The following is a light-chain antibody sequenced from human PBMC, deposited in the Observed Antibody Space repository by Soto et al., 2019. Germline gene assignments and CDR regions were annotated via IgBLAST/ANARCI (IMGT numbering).Light chain of an antibody. CDR1: SSDVGGYNY. Sequence: QSSLTHPASLSGSPGQSITISCTGTSSDVGGYNYVSWYQLHPGKAPKLMVYEVSNRPSGVSNRFSGSKSGNTASLTISGLQAEDEADYYCSSYTSSTAYVFGTGTKVTVL. J-gene: IGLJ1*01. V-gene: IGLV2-14*01. CDR2: EVS. CDR3: SSYTSSTAYV.